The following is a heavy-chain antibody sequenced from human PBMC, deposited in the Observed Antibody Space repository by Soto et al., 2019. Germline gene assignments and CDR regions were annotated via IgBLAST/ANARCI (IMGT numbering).Heavy chain of an antibody. Sequence: SETLSLTCTVSGGSISSGGYYWSLIRQHPGKGLEWIGYIYYSGSTYYNPSLKSRVTISVDTSKNQFSLKLSSVTAADTAVYYCARAPNIHIVATSTQYYYYYYYMDVWAKGPRSP. CDR1: GGSISSGGYY. CDR3: ARAPNIHIVATSTQYYYYYYYMDV. V-gene: IGHV4-31*03. J-gene: IGHJ6*03. CDR2: IYYSGST. D-gene: IGHD5-12*01.